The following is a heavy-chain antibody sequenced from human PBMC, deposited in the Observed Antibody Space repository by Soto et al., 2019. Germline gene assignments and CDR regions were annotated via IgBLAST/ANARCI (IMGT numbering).Heavy chain of an antibody. D-gene: IGHD3-22*01. V-gene: IGHV1-69*01. CDR2: IIPIFGTA. CDR3: ARDGSPYYYDSSGYYLTPY. J-gene: IGHJ4*02. CDR1: GGTFSSYA. Sequence: QVQLVQSGAEVKKPGSSVKVSCKASGGTFSSYAISWVQQAPGQGLEWMGGIIPIFGTANYAQKFQGRVTITADESTSTAYMELSSLRSEDTAVYYCARDGSPYYYDSSGYYLTPYWGQGTLVTVSS.